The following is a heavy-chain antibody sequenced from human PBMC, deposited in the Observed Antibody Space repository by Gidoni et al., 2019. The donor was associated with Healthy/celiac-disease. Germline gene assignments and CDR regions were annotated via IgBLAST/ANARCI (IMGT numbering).Heavy chain of an antibody. V-gene: IGHV3-30-3*01. Sequence: QVQLVESGGGVVQPGRSLRLSCAASGFTFSSYAMHWVRQAPGKGLEWVAVISYDGSNKYYADSVKGRFTISRDNSKNTLYLQMNSLRAEDTAVYYCAPTGFGELLPPFFDYWGQGTLVTVSS. D-gene: IGHD3-10*01. CDR2: ISYDGSNK. CDR3: APTGFGELLPPFFDY. CDR1: GFTFSSYA. J-gene: IGHJ4*02.